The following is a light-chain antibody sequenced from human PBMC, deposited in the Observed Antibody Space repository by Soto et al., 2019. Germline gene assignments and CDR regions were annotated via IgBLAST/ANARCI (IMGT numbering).Light chain of an antibody. CDR3: QQRSNWLIT. CDR2: DAS. Sequence: VLTQSPGTLSLSPGERATLSCRASQSISSYLAWYQQKRGQAPRLLIYDASNRATGIPARFSGSGSGTDFTITISSLEPEDFAVYYCQQRSNWLITFGQGTRLEIK. J-gene: IGKJ5*01. CDR1: QSISSY. V-gene: IGKV3-11*01.